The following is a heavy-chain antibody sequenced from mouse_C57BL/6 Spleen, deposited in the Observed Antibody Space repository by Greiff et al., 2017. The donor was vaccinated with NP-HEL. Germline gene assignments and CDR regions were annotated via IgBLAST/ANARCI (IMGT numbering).Heavy chain of an antibody. Sequence: VQLQQPGAELVRPGTSVKLSCKASGYTFTSYWMHWVKQRPGQGLEWIGVIDPSDSYTNYNQEFKGKATLTVDTSSSTAYMQLSSLTSEDSAVYYCAKRGAYDLDYWGQGTTLTVSS. CDR3: AKRGAYDLDY. J-gene: IGHJ2*01. CDR2: IDPSDSYT. D-gene: IGHD2-3*01. V-gene: IGHV1-59*01. CDR1: GYTFTSYW.